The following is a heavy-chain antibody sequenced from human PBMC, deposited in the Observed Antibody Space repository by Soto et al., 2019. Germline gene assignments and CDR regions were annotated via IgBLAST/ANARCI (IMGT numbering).Heavy chain of an antibody. CDR1: GFTFSSYA. D-gene: IGHD6-19*01. CDR3: AKGSSGWRDWFDP. V-gene: IGHV3-23*01. CDR2: ISGSGGSK. J-gene: IGHJ5*02. Sequence: GGSLRLSCAASGFTFSSYAMSWVRQAPGQGLEWVSAISGSGGSKYYADSVKGRFTISRDNSKNTLYLQMNSLRAEDTAVYYCAKGSSGWRDWFDPWGQGTLVTVSS.